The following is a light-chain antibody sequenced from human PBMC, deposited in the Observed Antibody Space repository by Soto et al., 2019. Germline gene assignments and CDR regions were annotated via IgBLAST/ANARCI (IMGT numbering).Light chain of an antibody. V-gene: IGLV2-14*01. CDR2: DVR. Sequence: QSALTQPASVSGSPGQSITISCTGTSSDVGGYNYVSWYQQHPGQAPKLMIYDVRNRPSGVSNRFSGSKYGNTASLTISGLQDDDKADYYYISYTSSSTLYFFANGTKLTVL. J-gene: IGLJ1*01. CDR3: ISYTSSSTLYF. CDR1: SSDVGGYNY.